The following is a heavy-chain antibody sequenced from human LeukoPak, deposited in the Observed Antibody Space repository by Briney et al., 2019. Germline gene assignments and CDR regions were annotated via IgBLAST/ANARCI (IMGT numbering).Heavy chain of an antibody. V-gene: IGHV4-39*07. D-gene: IGHD6-19*01. CDR2: INHSGST. CDR3: AVGGRLAAGRRYYFGY. CDR1: GGSISSGGSY. Sequence: PSETLSLTCTVSGGSISSGGSYWSWIRQHPGKGLEWIGEINHSGSTNYNPSLKSRVTISVDTSKNQFSLKLSSVTAADTAVYYCAVGGRLAAGRRYYFGYWGQGTLVTVSS. J-gene: IGHJ4*02.